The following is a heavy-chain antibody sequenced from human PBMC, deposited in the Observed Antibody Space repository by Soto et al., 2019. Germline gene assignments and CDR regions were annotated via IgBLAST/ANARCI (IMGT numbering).Heavy chain of an antibody. Sequence: SETLSLTCTVSGGSISSSDYYWGWIRQPPGKGLEWIGSIYYTGSTYYSPSLKSRVTISVDTSKNQFSLRLSSVTAADTAVYYCARMSAGYNNGYDYWGQGTLGT. CDR3: ARMSAGYNNGYDY. D-gene: IGHD5-18*01. CDR2: IYYTGST. V-gene: IGHV4-39*01. CDR1: GGSISSSDYY. J-gene: IGHJ4*02.